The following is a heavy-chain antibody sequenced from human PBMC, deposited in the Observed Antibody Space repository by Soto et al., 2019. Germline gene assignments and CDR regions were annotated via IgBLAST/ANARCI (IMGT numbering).Heavy chain of an antibody. CDR1: GFTFSSYA. CDR3: ARPGGDFVLPSDY. D-gene: IGHD2-21*01. J-gene: IGHJ4*02. V-gene: IGHV4-39*01. Sequence: GSLRLSCAASGFTFSSYAMSWVRQAPGKGLEWIGSIFYSGTAYYNPSLAGRVTMSVDTSKNQFSLNLNSVTAADTAVYFCARPGGDFVLPSDYWGPGTLVTVS. CDR2: IFYSGTA.